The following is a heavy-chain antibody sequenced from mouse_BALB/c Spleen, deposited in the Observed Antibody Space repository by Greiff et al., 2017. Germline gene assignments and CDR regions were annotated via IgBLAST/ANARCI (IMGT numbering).Heavy chain of an antibody. CDR1: GYSITSDYA. CDR2: ISYSGST. J-gene: IGHJ2*01. V-gene: IGHV3-2*02. CDR3: ARIITTAASYYFDY. Sequence: EVKLVESGPGLVKPSQSLSLTCTVTGYSITSDYAWNWIRQFPGNKLEWMGYISYSGSTSYNPSLKSRISITRDTSKNQFFLQLNSVTTEDTVTYYCARIITTAASYYFDYWGQGTTLTVSS. D-gene: IGHD1-2*01.